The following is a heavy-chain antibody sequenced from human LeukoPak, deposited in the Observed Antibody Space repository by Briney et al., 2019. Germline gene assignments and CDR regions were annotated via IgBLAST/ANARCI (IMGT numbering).Heavy chain of an antibody. V-gene: IGHV3-48*04. CDR2: ISSSSSTI. Sequence: GGSLRLSCAASGFTFSSYSMNWVRQAPGKGLEGVSYISSSSSTIYYTDSVKGRFTISRDNAKTSLYLQMNSLRAEDTAVYYCAELGITMIGGVWGKGTTVTISS. J-gene: IGHJ6*04. D-gene: IGHD3-10*02. CDR3: AELGITMIGGV. CDR1: GFTFSSYS.